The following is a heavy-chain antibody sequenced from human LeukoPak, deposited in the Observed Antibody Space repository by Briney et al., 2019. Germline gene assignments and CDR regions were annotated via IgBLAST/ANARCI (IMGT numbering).Heavy chain of an antibody. V-gene: IGHV1-2*02. J-gene: IGHJ6*02. D-gene: IGHD5-12*01. CDR2: INPNSGGT. Sequence: AASVKVSCKASGYTFTGYYMHWVRQAPGQGLEWMGWINPNSGGTNYAQKFQGRVTMTRDTSISTAYMELSRLRSDDTAVYYCARDLVRYSGYDYSLHYGMDVWGQGTTVTVSS. CDR1: GYTFTGYY. CDR3: ARDLVRYSGYDYSLHYGMDV.